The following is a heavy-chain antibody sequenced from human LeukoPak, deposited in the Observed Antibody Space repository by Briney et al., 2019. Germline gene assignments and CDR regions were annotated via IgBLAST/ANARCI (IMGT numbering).Heavy chain of an antibody. Sequence: GGSLRLSCAASGFTFSHFWMSWVRQAPGKGLEWVAYIKKTGSETYYVDSVKGRFTITRDNTRNSLFPQMYSLRAEDTAVYFCAREDGYCSGGNCYSYFDSWGQGTLVTVSS. J-gene: IGHJ4*02. D-gene: IGHD2-15*01. CDR2: IKKTGSET. CDR1: GFTFSHFW. V-gene: IGHV3-7*01. CDR3: AREDGYCSGGNCYSYFDS.